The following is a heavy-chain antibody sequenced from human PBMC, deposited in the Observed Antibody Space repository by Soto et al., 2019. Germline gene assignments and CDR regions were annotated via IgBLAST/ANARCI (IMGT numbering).Heavy chain of an antibody. CDR3: ARRWGPTFDF. D-gene: IGHD1-26*01. CDR1: GGSVSSYY. Sequence: ETLSLTCTVSGGSVSSYYWSWIRQPPGKGLEWIGYIYYSGSTNYNPSLKSRVTISVDTSKNQFSLKLSSVTAADTAVYYCARRWGPTFDFWGQGTLVTVSS. J-gene: IGHJ4*02. CDR2: IYYSGST. V-gene: IGHV4-59*02.